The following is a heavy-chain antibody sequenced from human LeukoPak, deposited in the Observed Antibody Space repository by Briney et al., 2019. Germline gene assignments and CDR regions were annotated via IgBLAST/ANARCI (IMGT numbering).Heavy chain of an antibody. Sequence: ASVKVSCKASGYTFTSYGISWARQAPGQGLEWMGWISAYNGNTNYAQKLQGRVTMTTDTSTSTAYMELRSLRSDDTAVYYCARRVAASDYYYYYYMDVWGKGTTVTVSS. CDR3: ARRVAASDYYYYYYMDV. CDR1: GYTFTSYG. CDR2: ISAYNGNT. V-gene: IGHV1-18*01. J-gene: IGHJ6*03. D-gene: IGHD2-15*01.